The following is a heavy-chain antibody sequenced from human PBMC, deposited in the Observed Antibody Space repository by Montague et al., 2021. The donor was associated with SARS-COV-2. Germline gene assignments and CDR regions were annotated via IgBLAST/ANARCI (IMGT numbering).Heavy chain of an antibody. V-gene: IGHV3-48*04. Sequence: SLRLSCAASGFTFGSYSMNWVRQAPGKGLEWVSYISRSSRTIYYADSVRCRITISSDNAKNSLYLQMNSLRAEDTAVYYCADYGDTEPFQHWGQGTLVTVFS. J-gene: IGHJ1*01. D-gene: IGHD4-17*01. CDR2: ISRSSRTI. CDR1: GFTFGSYS. CDR3: ADYGDTEPFQH.